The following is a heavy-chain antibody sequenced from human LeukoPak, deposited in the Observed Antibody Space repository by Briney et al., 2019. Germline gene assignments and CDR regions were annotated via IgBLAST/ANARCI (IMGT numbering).Heavy chain of an antibody. Sequence: PSETLSLTCTVSGGSVSSGSYYWSWIRQPPGKGLEWIGYIYYSGSTNYNPSLKSRVTISVDTSKNQFSLKLSSVTAADTAVYYCARAGSGILTGYSSPDAFDIWGQGTMVTVSS. CDR1: GGSVSSGSYY. D-gene: IGHD3-9*01. J-gene: IGHJ3*02. CDR2: IYYSGST. V-gene: IGHV4-61*01. CDR3: ARAGSGILTGYSSPDAFDI.